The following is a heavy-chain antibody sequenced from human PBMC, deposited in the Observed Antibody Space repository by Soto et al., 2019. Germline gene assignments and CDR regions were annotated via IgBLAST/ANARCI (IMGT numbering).Heavy chain of an antibody. D-gene: IGHD6-6*01. Sequence: EVQLVESGGGLVQPGGSLRLSCAASGFTFSSYDMHWVRQATGKGLEWVSAIGTAGATYYPVPVKGRSTISRENAKNSLNLQMNSQRAGDTAVYYCATASAYSSSAIDAFDIRGQETMVSASS. J-gene: IGHJ3*02. CDR3: ATASAYSSSAIDAFDI. V-gene: IGHV3-13*01. CDR2: IGTAGAT. CDR1: GFTFSSYD.